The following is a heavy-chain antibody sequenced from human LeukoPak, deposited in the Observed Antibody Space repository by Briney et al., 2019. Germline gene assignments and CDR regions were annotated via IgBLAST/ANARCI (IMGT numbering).Heavy chain of an antibody. Sequence: ASVKVSCKVCRYTLTELSMHWVRQAPGKGVEWVGGFDPEDGETIYAQKFQGRVTMTEDTSTDTAYMELSSLRSEDTAVYYCATDVEGGYGPWGQGTLVTVSS. CDR1: RYTLTELS. D-gene: IGHD5-12*01. V-gene: IGHV1-24*01. J-gene: IGHJ5*02. CDR3: ATDVEGGYGP. CDR2: FDPEDGET.